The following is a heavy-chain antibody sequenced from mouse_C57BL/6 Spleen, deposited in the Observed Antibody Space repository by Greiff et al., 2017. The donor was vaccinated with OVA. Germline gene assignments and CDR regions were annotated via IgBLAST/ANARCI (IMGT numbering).Heavy chain of an antibody. J-gene: IGHJ3*01. CDR1: GYTFTDYY. V-gene: IGHV1-75*01. CDR3: ARGGIYYDYDQAWFAY. Sequence: VKLQQSGPELVKPGASVKISCKASGYTFTDYYINWVKQRPGQGLEWIGWIFPGSGSTYYNEKFKGKATLTVDKSSSTAYMWLSSLTSEDSAVYFCARGGIYYDYDQAWFAYWGQGTLVTVSA. D-gene: IGHD2-4*01. CDR2: IFPGSGST.